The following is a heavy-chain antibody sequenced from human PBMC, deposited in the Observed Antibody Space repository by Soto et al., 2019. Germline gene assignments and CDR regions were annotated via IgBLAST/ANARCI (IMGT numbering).Heavy chain of an antibody. CDR3: ARGPTSLRFLEWSRYGMDV. CDR1: GGTFSSYA. Sequence: GASVKVSCKASGGTFSSYAISWVRQAPGQGLEWMGGIIPIFGTANYAQKFQGRVTITADESTSTAYMELSSLRSEDTAVYYCARGPTSLRFLEWSRYGMDVWGQGTTVTVSS. CDR2: IIPIFGTA. V-gene: IGHV1-69*13. J-gene: IGHJ6*02. D-gene: IGHD3-3*01.